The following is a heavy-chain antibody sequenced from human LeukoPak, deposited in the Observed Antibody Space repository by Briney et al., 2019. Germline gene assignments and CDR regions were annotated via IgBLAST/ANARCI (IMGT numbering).Heavy chain of an antibody. D-gene: IGHD1-26*01. CDR1: GYTFTSYA. J-gene: IGHJ4*02. V-gene: IGHV7-4-1*02. CDR2: INTNTGNP. CDR3: ARGPPQQTLVGAFDY. Sequence: ASVNVSCKASGYTFTSYAMNWVRQAPGQGLEWMGWINTNTGNPTYAQDFTGRFVFSLDTSVSTAYLQISSLKAEDTAVYYCARGPPQQTLVGAFDYWGQGTLVTVSS.